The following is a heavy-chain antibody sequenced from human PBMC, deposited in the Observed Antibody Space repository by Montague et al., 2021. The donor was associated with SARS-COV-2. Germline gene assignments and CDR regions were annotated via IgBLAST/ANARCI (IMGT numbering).Heavy chain of an antibody. D-gene: IGHD3-10*01. V-gene: IGHV4-4*08. CDR1: GASISSYD. CDR3: AREALVGGYYFDL. J-gene: IGHJ4*02. Sequence: SETLSLTCSVSGASISSYDWSWIRQPPGKGLEWIAYHYSGGITGYNPSLKSRGTISVDTSKNQVSLRLKSVTAADTAVYYCAREALVGGYYFDLWGQGTLVTVSS. CDR2: HYSGGIT.